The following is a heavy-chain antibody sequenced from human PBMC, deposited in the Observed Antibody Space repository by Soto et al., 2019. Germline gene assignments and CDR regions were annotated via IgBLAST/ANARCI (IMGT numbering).Heavy chain of an antibody. CDR3: ARGGMDLTGYTEYYYFDY. Sequence: EVQLVESGGGLVKPGGSLRLSCAASGFTFSSYSMNWVRQAPGKGLEWVSSISSSSSYIYYADSVKGRFTISRDNAKNSLYLQMNSLRAEDTAVYHCARGGMDLTGYTEYYYFDYWGQGTLVTVSS. CDR1: GFTFSSYS. J-gene: IGHJ4*02. V-gene: IGHV3-21*01. D-gene: IGHD3-9*01. CDR2: ISSSSSYI.